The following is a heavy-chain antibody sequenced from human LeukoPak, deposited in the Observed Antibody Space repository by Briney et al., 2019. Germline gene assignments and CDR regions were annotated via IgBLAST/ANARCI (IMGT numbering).Heavy chain of an antibody. D-gene: IGHD2/OR15-2a*01. CDR1: GGSISSYY. J-gene: IGHJ4*02. Sequence: SDTLSLPCTVSGGSISSYYWSWIRQPPGKGLEWIGYISYSGGTNFNPSLKRRVNVSLDTSKNQFSLMPTSESAADTAVDYCARESFGLWFDYWGQGTLVTVSS. V-gene: IGHV4-59*01. CDR2: ISYSGGT. CDR3: ARESFGLWFDY.